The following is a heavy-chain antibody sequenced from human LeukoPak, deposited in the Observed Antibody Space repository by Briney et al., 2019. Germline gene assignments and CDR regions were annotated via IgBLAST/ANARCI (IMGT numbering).Heavy chain of an antibody. J-gene: IGHJ4*02. D-gene: IGHD1-14*01. Sequence: PGRSLRLSCAASGFTFSSYATHWVRQAPGKGLEWVAVISYDGSNKYYADSVKGRFTISRDNSKNTLYLQMNSLRAEDTAVYYCARARIPETFDYWGQGTLVTVSS. V-gene: IGHV3-30*04. CDR3: ARARIPETFDY. CDR1: GFTFSSYA. CDR2: ISYDGSNK.